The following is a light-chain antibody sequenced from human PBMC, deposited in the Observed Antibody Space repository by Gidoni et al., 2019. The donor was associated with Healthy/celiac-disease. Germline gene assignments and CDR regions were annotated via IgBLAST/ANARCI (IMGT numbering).Light chain of an antibody. V-gene: IGKV2-28*01. CDR2: LGS. CDR1: QSLLHINGYNY. Sequence: DIVMTQSPLSLPVTPGEPASISCRSSQSLLHINGYNYLDWYLQKPGQSPQLLIYLGSNRASGVPDRFSGSGSGTDFTLKISRVEAEDVGVYYCMQALQTDYTFGPGTKVDIK. J-gene: IGKJ3*01. CDR3: MQALQTDYT.